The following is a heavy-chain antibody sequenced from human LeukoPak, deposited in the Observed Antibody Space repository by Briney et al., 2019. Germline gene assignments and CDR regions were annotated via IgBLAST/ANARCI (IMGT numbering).Heavy chain of an antibody. J-gene: IGHJ4*02. Sequence: GASVKVSCKASGYTFTSCAMHWVRQAPGQRLECMGWIDAGKGKTKYSKQCQGRVTIPWHTSASTAYMELSSLRSEDTAVYYCARVWSYSSGWLGYWGQGTLVTVSS. CDR1: GYTFTSCA. D-gene: IGHD6-19*01. CDR3: ARVWSYSSGWLGY. V-gene: IGHV1-3*01. CDR2: IDAGKGKT.